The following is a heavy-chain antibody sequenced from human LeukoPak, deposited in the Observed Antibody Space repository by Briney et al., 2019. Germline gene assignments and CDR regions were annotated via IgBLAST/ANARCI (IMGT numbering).Heavy chain of an antibody. J-gene: IGHJ4*02. CDR3: ASSGSYRFDY. CDR2: ISTSGSAM. D-gene: IGHD1-26*01. CDR1: GFTFSRYT. Sequence: GGSLRLSCAASGFTFSRYTMNWVRQAPGKGLEWVSHISTSGSAMYYADSVKGRFAISRNNAKDSLYLQMNSLRDEDTAVYYCASSGSYRFDYWGQGTLVTVSS. V-gene: IGHV3-48*02.